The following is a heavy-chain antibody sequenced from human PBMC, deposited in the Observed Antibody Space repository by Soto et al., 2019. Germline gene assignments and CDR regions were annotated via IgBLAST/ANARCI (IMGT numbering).Heavy chain of an antibody. J-gene: IGHJ1*01. Sequence: QVQLVESGGGVVQPGRSLRLSCAASGFTFSSYGMHWVRQAPGKGLEWVAVIWYDGSNKYYADSVKGRFTISRDNSKNTLYLQMNSLRAEDTAVYYCARGWSYGGNSEEYFQHWGQGTLVTVSS. V-gene: IGHV3-33*01. D-gene: IGHD4-17*01. CDR2: IWYDGSNK. CDR1: GFTFSSYG. CDR3: ARGWSYGGNSEEYFQH.